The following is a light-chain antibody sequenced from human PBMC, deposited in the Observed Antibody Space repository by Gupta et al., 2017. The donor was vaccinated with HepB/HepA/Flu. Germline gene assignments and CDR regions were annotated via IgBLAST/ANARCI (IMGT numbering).Light chain of an antibody. V-gene: IGLV3-19*01. Sequence: SSELTQDPAVSVALGQTVRITCQGDSPRSYYASWYQQKPGQDPVLVIYGKNNRPSGIPDRFSGSSSGNTASLTIAGAQAEDEADYYCNSRDSSGNYVFGTGTKVTVL. CDR2: GKN. CDR3: NSRDSSGNYV. J-gene: IGLJ1*01. CDR1: SPRSYY.